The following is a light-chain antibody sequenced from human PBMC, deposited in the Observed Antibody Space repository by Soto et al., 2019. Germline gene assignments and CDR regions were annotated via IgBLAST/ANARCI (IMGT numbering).Light chain of an antibody. CDR3: QQRSNWPPIT. Sequence: DILLTQSPGTLSLSPGERATLSWGASQSVRSTSLAWYQQKPGQAPRLLIYGASSRATGIPDRFSGGGSGTDFTLTISRLETENFAVYYCQQRSNWPPITFGQGTRLEI. CDR2: GAS. J-gene: IGKJ5*01. CDR1: QSVRSTS. V-gene: IGKV3D-20*02.